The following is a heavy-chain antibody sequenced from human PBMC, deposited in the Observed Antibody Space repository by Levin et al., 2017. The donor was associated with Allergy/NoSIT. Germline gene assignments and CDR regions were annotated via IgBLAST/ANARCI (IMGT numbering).Heavy chain of an antibody. CDR2: IDWDDDK. CDR1: GFSLTTSGMC. CDR3: ARATNHYYGRGFDY. V-gene: IGHV2-70*11. J-gene: IGHJ4*02. D-gene: IGHD3-10*01. Sequence: TLSLTCTFSGFSLTTSGMCVSWIRQPPGNALEWLARIDWDDDKYYSTSLKTRLTISRDTSKNQVVLTMTSMDPVDTATYYCARATNHYYGRGFDYWGQGTPVTASS.